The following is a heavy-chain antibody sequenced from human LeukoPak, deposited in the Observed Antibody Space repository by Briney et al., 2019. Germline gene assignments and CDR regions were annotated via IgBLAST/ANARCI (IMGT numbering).Heavy chain of an antibody. Sequence: PSETLSLTCAVYGGSFSGYYWSWIRQPPGKGLEWIGEINHSGSTNYNPSLKSRVTISVDTSKNQFSLKLSSVTAADTAVYYCAREHCSSTSCFWFDPWGQGTLVTVSS. CDR2: INHSGST. CDR3: AREHCSSTSCFWFDP. CDR1: GGSFSGYY. J-gene: IGHJ5*02. D-gene: IGHD2-2*01. V-gene: IGHV4-34*01.